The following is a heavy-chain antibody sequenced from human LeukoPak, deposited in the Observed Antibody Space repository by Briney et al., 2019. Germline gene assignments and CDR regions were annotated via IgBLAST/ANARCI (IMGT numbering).Heavy chain of an antibody. CDR1: GGSVGSSNYY. CDR2: IYYGGSA. D-gene: IGHD5-12*01. Sequence: PSETLSLTCTVSGGSVGSSNYYWGWIRQPPGKGLEWIGTIYYGGSADYNPSLKSRVTLSVDTSENQFSLKLSSVTAADTAVYYCARADGDLRFPSDYWGQGTLVTVSS. J-gene: IGHJ4*02. V-gene: IGHV4-39*07. CDR3: ARADGDLRFPSDY.